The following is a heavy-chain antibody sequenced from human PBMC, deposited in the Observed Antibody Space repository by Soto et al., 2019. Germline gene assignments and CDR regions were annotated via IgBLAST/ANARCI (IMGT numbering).Heavy chain of an antibody. CDR3: ARLEAMATINYGRDV. J-gene: IGHJ6*02. V-gene: IGHV5-10-1*01. CDR2: IDPSDSYT. Sequence: GESLKISCKGSGYSFTSYWIRWVRQMPGKGLEWMGRIDPSDSYTNYSPSFQGHVTISADKSISTAYLQWSSLKASDTAMYYCARLEAMATINYGRDVWGQGTTVTVSS. CDR1: GYSFTSYW. D-gene: IGHD5-12*01.